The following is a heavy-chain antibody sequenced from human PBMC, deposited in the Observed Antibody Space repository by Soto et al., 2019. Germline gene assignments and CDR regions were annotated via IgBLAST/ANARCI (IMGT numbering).Heavy chain of an antibody. CDR1: GGSISSSSYY. V-gene: IGHV4-39*01. Sequence: SETLSLTCTVSGGSISSSSYYWGWIRQPPGKGLEWIGSIYYSGSTYYNPSLKSRVTISVDTSKNQFSLKLSSVTAADTAVYYCANLALGGHTDYWGQGTLVTVSS. J-gene: IGHJ4*02. CDR3: ANLALGGHTDY. CDR2: IYYSGST. D-gene: IGHD3-16*01.